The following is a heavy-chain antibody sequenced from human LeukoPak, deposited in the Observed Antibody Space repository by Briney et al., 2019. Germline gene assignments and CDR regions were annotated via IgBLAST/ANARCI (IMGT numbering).Heavy chain of an antibody. J-gene: IGHJ4*02. Sequence: SWVRQPPGKGLEWIGEIYHSGSTNYNPSLKSRVTISVDKSKNQFSLKLSSVTAADTAVYYCARVSSGATTVDYWGQGTLVTVSS. D-gene: IGHD1-26*01. CDR2: IYHSGST. CDR3: ARVSSGATTVDY. V-gene: IGHV4-4*02.